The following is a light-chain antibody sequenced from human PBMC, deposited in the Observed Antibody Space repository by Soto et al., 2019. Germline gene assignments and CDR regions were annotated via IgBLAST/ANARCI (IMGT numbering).Light chain of an antibody. V-gene: IGKV1-5*01. CDR2: DAS. Sequence: DIQMTQSPSTLSASVGDRVTITCLASQSISSWLAWYQQKPGKAPKLLIYDASNLETGVPSRFSGSGSGTDFTFTISRLEPEDFAVYYCQQYGSSPITFGQGTRLEI. CDR3: QQYGSSPIT. J-gene: IGKJ5*01. CDR1: QSISSW.